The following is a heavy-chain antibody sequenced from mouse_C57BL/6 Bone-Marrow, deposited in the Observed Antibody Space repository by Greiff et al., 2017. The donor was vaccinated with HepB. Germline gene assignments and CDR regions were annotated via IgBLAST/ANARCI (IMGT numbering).Heavy chain of an antibody. V-gene: IGHV14-3*01. D-gene: IGHD2-5*01. J-gene: IGHJ1*03. CDR3: ARDYYSNYSYWYFDV. CDR2: IDPANGNT. CDR1: GFNIKNTY. Sequence: VQLKESVAELVRPGASVKLSCTASGFNIKNTYMHWVKQRPEQGLEWIGRIDPANGNTKYAPKFQGKATITADTSSNTAYLQLSSLTSEDTAIYYCARDYYSNYSYWYFDVWGTGTTVTVSS.